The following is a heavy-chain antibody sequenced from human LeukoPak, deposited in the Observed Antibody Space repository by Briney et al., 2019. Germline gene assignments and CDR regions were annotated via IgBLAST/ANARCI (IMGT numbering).Heavy chain of an antibody. CDR2: IKGIGPTT. CDR3: ASPWGTSYDAFDI. J-gene: IGHJ3*02. Sequence: KPGGSLRLSCAASGFTFSDYYMSWIRQAPGKGLEWVSTIKGIGPTTYYADSLKGRFTISRDNAKNSLYLQMNSLRAEDTAVYYCASPWGTSYDAFDIWGQGTMVTVSS. D-gene: IGHD2/OR15-2a*01. CDR1: GFTFSDYY. V-gene: IGHV3-11*04.